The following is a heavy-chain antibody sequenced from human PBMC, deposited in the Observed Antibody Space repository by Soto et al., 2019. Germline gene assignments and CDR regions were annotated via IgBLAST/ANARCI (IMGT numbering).Heavy chain of an antibody. CDR2: IYYSGST. J-gene: IGHJ6*02. D-gene: IGHD3-3*01. CDR1: GGSISSGGYY. Sequence: QVQLQESGPGLVKPSQTLSLTCTVSGGSISSGGYYWSWIRQHPGKGLEWIGYIYYSGSTYYNPSPKSRVTIAVDTSKILVYLKLSSVTAADTAVYYCERDGGGIDFWRGYPPSRYGMDVWGQGTTVTVSS. V-gene: IGHV4-31*03. CDR3: ERDGGGIDFWRGYPPSRYGMDV.